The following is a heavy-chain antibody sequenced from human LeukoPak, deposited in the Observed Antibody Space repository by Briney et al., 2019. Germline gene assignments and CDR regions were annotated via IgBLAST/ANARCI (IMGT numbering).Heavy chain of an antibody. J-gene: IGHJ4*02. D-gene: IGHD3-22*01. CDR2: NYHSGST. V-gene: IGHV4-38-2*02. Sequence: SETLSLTCTVSGYSISSGYYWGWIRQPPGKGLERIGSNYHSGSTYYNPSLKSRVTISVDTSKNQFSLKLSSLTAADTAVYYCARETRGSSGYPPNYWGQGTLVTVSS. CDR3: ARETRGSSGYPPNY. CDR1: GYSISSGYY.